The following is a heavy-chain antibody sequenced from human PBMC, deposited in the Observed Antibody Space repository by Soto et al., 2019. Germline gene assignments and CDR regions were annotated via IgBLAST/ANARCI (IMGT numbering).Heavy chain of an antibody. CDR1: GGSFSGYY. D-gene: IGHD1-26*01. V-gene: IGHV4-34*01. CDR2: INHSRST. J-gene: IGHJ4*02. CDR3: ATQKISGSNNSDY. Sequence: QVQLQQWGAGLLKPSETLSLTCAVYGGSFSGYYWSWIRQPPGKGLEWIGEINHSRSTNYNPFLKGRDTISVDTADNQFSMKLSSVTAAFTAVYYCATQKISGSNNSDYWGQGTLVTVSS.